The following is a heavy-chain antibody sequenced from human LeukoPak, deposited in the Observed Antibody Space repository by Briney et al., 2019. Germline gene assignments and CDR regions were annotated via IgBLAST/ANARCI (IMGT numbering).Heavy chain of an antibody. CDR3: ARDYYDSSGYLNWFDP. V-gene: IGHV3-33*01. D-gene: IGHD3-22*01. CDR2: IWYDGSNK. CDR1: GFTFSSYG. Sequence: GGSLRLSCAASGFTFSSYGMHWVRQAPGKGLEWMAVIWYDGSNKYYADSVKGRFTISRDNSKNTLYLQMNSLRAEDTAVYYCARDYYDSSGYLNWFDPWGQGTLVTVPS. J-gene: IGHJ5*02.